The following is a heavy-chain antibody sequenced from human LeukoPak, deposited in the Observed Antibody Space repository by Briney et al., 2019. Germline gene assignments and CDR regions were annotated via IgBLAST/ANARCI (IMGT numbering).Heavy chain of an antibody. Sequence: PGGSLRLSCAASGFTFSSYWMSWVRQAPGKGLEWVSAISGSGGSTYYADSVKGRFTISRDNSKNTLYLQMNSLRAEDTAVYYCAKDGWIRIFGVVITNWFDPWGQGTLVTVSS. CDR3: AKDGWIRIFGVVITNWFDP. V-gene: IGHV3-23*01. CDR2: ISGSGGST. J-gene: IGHJ5*02. D-gene: IGHD3-3*01. CDR1: GFTFSSYW.